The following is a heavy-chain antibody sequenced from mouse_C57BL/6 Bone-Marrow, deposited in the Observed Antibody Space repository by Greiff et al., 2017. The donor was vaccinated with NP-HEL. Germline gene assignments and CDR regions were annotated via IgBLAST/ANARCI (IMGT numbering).Heavy chain of an antibody. Sequence: QVQLQQSGPELVKPGASVKISCKASGYAFSSSWMNWVKQRPGKGLEWIGRIYPGDGDTNYNGKFKGKATLTAAKSSSTAYMQLSSLTSEDSAVYVCARLRSGYPYYFDYWGQGTTRTVSS. J-gene: IGHJ2*01. CDR1: GYAFSSSW. V-gene: IGHV1-82*01. CDR3: ARLRSGYPYYFDY. D-gene: IGHD2-2*01. CDR2: IYPGDGDT.